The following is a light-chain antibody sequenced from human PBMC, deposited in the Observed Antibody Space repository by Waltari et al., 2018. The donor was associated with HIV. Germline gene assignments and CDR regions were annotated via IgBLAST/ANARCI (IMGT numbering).Light chain of an antibody. CDR2: SAS. CDR1: QYIGSS. Sequence: DSRMTQSPSSLSASVADRLSITCRARQYIGSSLAWYQQMPGTVPKLVIFSASSLQSGVSSRFSGSGSGTYFTLTISSLQPEDAATYFCQKYNSAPHTFGQGTRVEI. J-gene: IGKJ1*01. CDR3: QKYNSAPHT. V-gene: IGKV1-27*01.